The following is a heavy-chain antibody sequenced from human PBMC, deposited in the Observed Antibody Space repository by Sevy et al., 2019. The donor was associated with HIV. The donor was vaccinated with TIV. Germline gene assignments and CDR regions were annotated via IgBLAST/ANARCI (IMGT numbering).Heavy chain of an antibody. D-gene: IGHD4-17*01. CDR3: ARDREFYDYGEYGPTSTPDY. Sequence: GGSLRLSCAASGFTFSSFGMHWVRQAPGKGLEWVALMWFDGSVEYYADSLKGRFTISRDNSKNTLYLQMNSLRVEDTAVYYCARDREFYDYGEYGPTSTPDYWGQGTLVTVSS. J-gene: IGHJ4*02. CDR1: GFTFSSFG. CDR2: MWFDGSVE. V-gene: IGHV3-33*01.